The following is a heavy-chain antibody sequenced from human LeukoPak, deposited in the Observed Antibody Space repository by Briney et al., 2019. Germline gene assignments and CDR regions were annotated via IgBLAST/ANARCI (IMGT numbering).Heavy chain of an antibody. Sequence: GASVKVSCKASGYTFTSYAMNWVRQAPGQGLEWMGWINTNTGNPMYAQGFTGRFVFSLDTSVSTAYLQISSLKAEDTAVYYCARVWSSSWYGLDAFDIWGQGTMVTVSS. CDR1: GYTFTSYA. CDR3: ARVWSSSWYGLDAFDI. J-gene: IGHJ3*02. V-gene: IGHV7-4-1*02. D-gene: IGHD6-13*01. CDR2: INTNTGNP.